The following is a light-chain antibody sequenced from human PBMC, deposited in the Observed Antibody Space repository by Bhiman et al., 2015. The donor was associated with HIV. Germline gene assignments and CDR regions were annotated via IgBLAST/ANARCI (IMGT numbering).Light chain of an antibody. CDR3: GTWDSTLSSVL. V-gene: IGLV1-51*01. CDR2: DNN. Sequence: QSVLTQSPSVSAAPGQRVTISCSGNASNIGKNFVSWYQQFPGTAPKLLIYDNNIRPSGIPERFSGSKSGTSATLAITGLQTGDEADYYCGTWDSTLSSVLFGGGTKLTVL. J-gene: IGLJ2*01. CDR1: ASNIGKNF.